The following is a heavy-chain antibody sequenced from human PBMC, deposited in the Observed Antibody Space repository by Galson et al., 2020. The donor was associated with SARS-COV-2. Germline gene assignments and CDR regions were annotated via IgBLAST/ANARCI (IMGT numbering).Heavy chain of an antibody. CDR3: AREKEGYTGYDWNIDY. CDR1: GFTFSSFG. Sequence: GESLKISCAAFGFTFSSFGMNWVRQAPGKGLEWVSFISSGGSHTYYADSVKGRFTISRDNAKNSLYLQMNNLRAEDMAIYYCAREKEGYTGYDWNIDYWGQGTLVTVSS. J-gene: IGHJ4*02. V-gene: IGHV3-21*01. CDR2: ISSGGSHT. D-gene: IGHD5-12*01.